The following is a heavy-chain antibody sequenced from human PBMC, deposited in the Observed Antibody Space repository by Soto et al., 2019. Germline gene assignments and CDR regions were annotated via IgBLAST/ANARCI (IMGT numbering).Heavy chain of an antibody. CDR3: AKGHDYYYDSSGYYFQH. V-gene: IGHV1-8*01. Sequence: ASVKVSCKASGYTFTSYDINWVRQATGQGLEWMGWMNPNSGNTGYAQEFQGRVTMTRNTSISTAYMELSSLRSEDTAVYYCAKGHDYYYDSSGYYFQHWGQGTLVTVSS. CDR1: GYTFTSYD. CDR2: MNPNSGNT. D-gene: IGHD3-22*01. J-gene: IGHJ1*01.